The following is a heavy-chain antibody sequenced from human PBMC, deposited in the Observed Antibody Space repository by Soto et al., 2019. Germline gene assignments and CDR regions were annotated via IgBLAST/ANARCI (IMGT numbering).Heavy chain of an antibody. CDR2: IYYSGST. Sequence: SETLSLTCTVSGGSIRSGDYYWSWIRQPPGKGLEWIGYIYYSGSTYYNPSLKSRVTISVDTSKNQFSLELSSVTAADTAVYYCARGLISGSHYSGGWYYFDSWGQGTQVTVSS. J-gene: IGHJ4*02. V-gene: IGHV4-30-4*01. D-gene: IGHD1-26*01. CDR3: ARGLISGSHYSGGWYYFDS. CDR1: GGSIRSGDYY.